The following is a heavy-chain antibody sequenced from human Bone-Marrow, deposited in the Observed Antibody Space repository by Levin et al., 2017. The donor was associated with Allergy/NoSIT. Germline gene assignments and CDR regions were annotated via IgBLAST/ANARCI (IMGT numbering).Heavy chain of an antibody. CDR2: IYHSGST. V-gene: IGHV4-31*03. CDR3: ARVTGKTVAGLTHPRTGEFDS. CDR1: GGSIKTDAYY. D-gene: IGHD6-19*01. J-gene: IGHJ4*02. Sequence: SETLSLTCTVSGGSIKTDAYYWSWIRQHPGMGLEWIGYIYHSGSTFYNPSLESRVSMSADTSKNPFSLRLESVTAADTAVYYCARVTGKTVAGLTHPRTGEFDSWGQGTLVTVSS.